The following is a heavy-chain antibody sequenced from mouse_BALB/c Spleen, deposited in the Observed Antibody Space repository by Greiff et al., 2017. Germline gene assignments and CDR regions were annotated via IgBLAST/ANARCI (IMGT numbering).Heavy chain of an antibody. Sequence: EVQLQESGPGLVKPSQSLSLTCSVTGYSITSGYYWNWIRQFPGNKLEWMGYISYDGSNNYNPSLKNRISITRDTSKNQFFLKLNSVTTEDTATYYCARDGGGNYVGAMDYWGQGTSVTVSS. CDR2: ISYDGSN. CDR3: ARDGGGNYVGAMDY. D-gene: IGHD2-1*01. J-gene: IGHJ4*01. CDR1: GYSITSGYY. V-gene: IGHV3-6*02.